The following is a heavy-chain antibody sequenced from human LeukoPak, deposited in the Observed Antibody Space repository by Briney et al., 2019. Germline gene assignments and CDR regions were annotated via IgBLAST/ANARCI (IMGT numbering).Heavy chain of an antibody. J-gene: IGHJ4*02. V-gene: IGHV3-7*03. CDR2: INEDGSEK. D-gene: IGHD4-17*01. CDR3: AKDPTVTQSFDY. Sequence: GGSLRLSCAASGFTFSRYWMNWVRQAPGKGLEWVANINEDGSEKNYVDSVKGRFTISRDNSKNTLYLQMNSLRAEDTAVYYCAKDPTVTQSFDYWGQGTLVTVSS. CDR1: GFTFSRYW.